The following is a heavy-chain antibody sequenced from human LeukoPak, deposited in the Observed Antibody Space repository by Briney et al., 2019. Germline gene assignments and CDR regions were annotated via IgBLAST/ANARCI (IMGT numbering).Heavy chain of an antibody. J-gene: IGHJ4*02. CDR2: INRNSGDT. Sequence: ASVKVSCKASGYTFTGYYMHWVRQAPGQGLEWMGWINRNSGDTNYAQKFQGRVTVTRDTSISTAYMELSRLRSDDTAVYYCARVGSSGWYVHPTLDYSGQGTLLTVSS. CDR3: ARVGSSGWYVHPTLDY. V-gene: IGHV1-2*02. CDR1: GYTFTGYY. D-gene: IGHD6-19*01.